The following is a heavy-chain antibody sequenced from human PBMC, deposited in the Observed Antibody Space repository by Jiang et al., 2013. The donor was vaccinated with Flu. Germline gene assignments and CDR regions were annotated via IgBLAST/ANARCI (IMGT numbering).Heavy chain of an antibody. CDR3: VRPTLGYCSGGSCSLDY. Sequence: KASGYTFTNYGVNWVRQVPGQGLEWMGWINTNTGNPGYAQGFTRRFVFSVDTSVSTAYLQISSLKAEDTAVYYCVRPTLGYCSGGSCSLDYWGQGTLVTVSS. CDR1: GYTFTNYG. J-gene: IGHJ4*02. D-gene: IGHD2-15*01. V-gene: IGHV7-4-1*02. CDR2: INTNTGNP.